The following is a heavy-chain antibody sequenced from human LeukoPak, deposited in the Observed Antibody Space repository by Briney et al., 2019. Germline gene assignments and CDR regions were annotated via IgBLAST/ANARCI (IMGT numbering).Heavy chain of an antibody. V-gene: IGHV4-59*01. CDR2: IYYTGST. J-gene: IGHJ4*02. CDR1: GGSISSYY. CDR3: ARGALISYSYGPFDY. D-gene: IGHD5-18*01. Sequence: PSETLSLTCTVSGGSISSYYWSWIRQPPGKGLEWIGYIYYTGSTNYNPSLTSRVTISVDTSKNQFSLKLSSVTAADTAVYYRARGALISYSYGPFDYWGQGTLVTVSS.